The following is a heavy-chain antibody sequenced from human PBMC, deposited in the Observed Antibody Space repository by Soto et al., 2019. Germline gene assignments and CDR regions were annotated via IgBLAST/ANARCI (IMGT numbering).Heavy chain of an antibody. D-gene: IGHD1-26*01. CDR2: VRGDFVTR. Sequence: EVQLLASGGGVVQPGGSLRLSCATSGFTFSDHAMHWVRQAPGEGLEWVSGVRGDFVTRPYAYSVKGRFTLSRDNSKNTLYLQMNSLRAEDTAIYYCVKEGKMGVEGFDFWGQGTLVTVSS. J-gene: IGHJ4*02. CDR3: VKEGKMGVEGFDF. V-gene: IGHV3-23*01. CDR1: GFTFSDHA.